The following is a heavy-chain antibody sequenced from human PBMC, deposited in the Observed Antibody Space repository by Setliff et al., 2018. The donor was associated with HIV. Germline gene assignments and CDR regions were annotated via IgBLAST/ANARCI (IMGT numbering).Heavy chain of an antibody. J-gene: IGHJ4*02. CDR1: GYTFTNYG. V-gene: IGHV1-18*01. D-gene: IGHD3-22*01. CDR2: ISGYNGDT. CDR3: ARVPADNYYDSSGYPDY. Sequence: ASVKVSCKASGYTFTNYGINWVRQAPGQGLEWMGWISGYNGDTNYAQKLQGRVTMTTDTSTNTAYMELGSLRSDDTAVYYCARVPADNYYDSSGYPDYWGQGTLVTVSS.